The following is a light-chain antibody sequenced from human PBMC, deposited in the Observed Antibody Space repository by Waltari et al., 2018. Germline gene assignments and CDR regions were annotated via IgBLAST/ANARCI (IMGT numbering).Light chain of an antibody. CDR2: DDT. CDR1: HGGRKS. J-gene: IGLJ2*01. V-gene: IGLV3-21*02. Sequence: SYVLTQPPSASVATGETARITCGGDHGGRKSVRWYQQKPGQAPLLVVYDDTARPSGIPDRFSASNSGNTATLTISRVENGDEADYYCQVWDTTSDRVVFGGGTKLTVL. CDR3: QVWDTTSDRVV.